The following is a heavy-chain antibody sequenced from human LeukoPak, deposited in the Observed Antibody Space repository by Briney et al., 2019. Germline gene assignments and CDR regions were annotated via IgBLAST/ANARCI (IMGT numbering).Heavy chain of an antibody. CDR1: GASISSTSHY. J-gene: IGHJ4*02. D-gene: IGHD3-22*01. Sequence: SETLSLTCTVTGASISSTSHYWGWMRQPPGKGLEWIGSIYYSGNTYYNPSLKSRVTISVDTSKNQFSLKLSSVTAADTAVYYCAREGGDSSGYYHDYWGQGTLVTVSS. CDR3: AREGGDSSGYYHDY. CDR2: IYYSGNT. V-gene: IGHV4-39*07.